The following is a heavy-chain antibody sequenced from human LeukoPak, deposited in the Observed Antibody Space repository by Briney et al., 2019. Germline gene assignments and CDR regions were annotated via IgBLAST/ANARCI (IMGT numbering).Heavy chain of an antibody. D-gene: IGHD3-22*01. J-gene: IGHJ1*01. CDR2: ISGSGGST. CDR3: AGRITMIVVGQARAEYFQH. CDR1: GFTFSNYA. Sequence: GGSLRLSCAASGFTFSNYAMNWVRQAPGKGLEWVSSISGSGGSTYYADSVKGRFTISRDNSKNTLYLQMNSLRAEDTAVYYCAGRITMIVVGQARAEYFQHWGQGTLVAVSS. V-gene: IGHV3-23*01.